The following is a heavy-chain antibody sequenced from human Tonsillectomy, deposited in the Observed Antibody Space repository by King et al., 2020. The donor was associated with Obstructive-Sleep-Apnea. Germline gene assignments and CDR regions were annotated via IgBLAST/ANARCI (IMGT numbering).Heavy chain of an antibody. CDR1: GFIFSDYY. V-gene: IGHV3-11*01. CDR2: ISSSGSAI. D-gene: IGHD3-10*01. Sequence: VQLVESGGGLVKPGGSLRLSCAASGFIFSDYYMSWIRQAPGKGLEWVSYISSSGSAIYYTDSVKGRFTISRDNAKDSLYLQMNSLRVEDTAVDYCAREPHYYGSGSLDYWGQGTLVTVSS. CDR3: AREPHYYGSGSLDY. J-gene: IGHJ4*02.